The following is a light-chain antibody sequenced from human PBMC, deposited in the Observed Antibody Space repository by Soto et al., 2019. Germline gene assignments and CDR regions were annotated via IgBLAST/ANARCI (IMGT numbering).Light chain of an antibody. CDR3: ATWDDSMNARGV. Sequence: QSVLTQPPSASGTPGQRVTISCSGSRSNIGNNAVTWYQQFPGTAPTLLIYNNNKRPSWVPDRCSVSKSGTSASLAISGRQSEDEEDYYCATWDDSMNARGVFGGGTKLTVL. CDR1: RSNIGNNA. CDR2: NNN. J-gene: IGLJ3*02. V-gene: IGLV1-44*01.